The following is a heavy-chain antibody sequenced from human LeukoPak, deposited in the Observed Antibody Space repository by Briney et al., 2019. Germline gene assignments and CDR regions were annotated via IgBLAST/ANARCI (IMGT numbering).Heavy chain of an antibody. CDR1: EFTFSSYA. CDR2: ISGNDGTT. V-gene: IGHV3-23*01. D-gene: IGHD1-26*01. Sequence: GGSLRLSCAASEFTFSSYAMSWVRQAPGKGLEWVSTISGNDGTTYYADSVKGRFIVSRDNSKKTLYLQMNSLRAGDTAVYYCANGGSGSYYPGSWGQGTLVTVSS. J-gene: IGHJ5*02. CDR3: ANGGSGSYYPGS.